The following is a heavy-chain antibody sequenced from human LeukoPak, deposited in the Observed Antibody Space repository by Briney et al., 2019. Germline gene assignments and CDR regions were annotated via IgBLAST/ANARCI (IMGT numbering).Heavy chain of an antibody. D-gene: IGHD3-22*01. J-gene: IGHJ6*02. CDR2: ISSSGNTI. CDR3: ASGIDSSGYYAYYYGMDV. CDR1: GFTFSDYY. V-gene: IGHV3-11*01. Sequence: GGSLRLSCAASGFTFSDYYMSWIRQAPGKGLEWVSYISSSGNTIHYADSVKGRFTISRDNAKNSLYLQMSSLRAEDTAVYYCASGIDSSGYYAYYYGMDVWGQGTTVTVSS.